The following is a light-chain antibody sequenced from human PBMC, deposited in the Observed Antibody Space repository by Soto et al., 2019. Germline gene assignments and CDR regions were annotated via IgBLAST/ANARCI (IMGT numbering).Light chain of an antibody. V-gene: IGKV3-15*01. J-gene: IGKJ1*01. Sequence: EIVMTQSPGTLSVSPGERATLSCRASQSISSHLAWYQHKPGQPPRLLLYGASIRLSGIPARFSGSGSGTEYTLTIDSLQSEDFAIYYFQQYDKRPGTFGQGTQVAVK. CDR1: QSISSH. CDR3: QQYDKRPGT. CDR2: GAS.